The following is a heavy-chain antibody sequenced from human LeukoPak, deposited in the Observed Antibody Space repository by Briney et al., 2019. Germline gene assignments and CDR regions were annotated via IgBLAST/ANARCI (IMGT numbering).Heavy chain of an antibody. CDR3: ALLALASDFDY. V-gene: IGHV3-48*03. CDR1: EYPFSDYE. J-gene: IGHJ4*02. D-gene: IGHD5-12*01. CDR2: IASSGTTI. Sequence: GGSLRLSCAVSEYPFSDYEMNWVRQAPGKGLEWVSNIASSGTTIYYTDSVKGRFSISRDNAKSSLYLQMNSLRVEDTAVYYCALLALASDFDYWGQGALVTVSS.